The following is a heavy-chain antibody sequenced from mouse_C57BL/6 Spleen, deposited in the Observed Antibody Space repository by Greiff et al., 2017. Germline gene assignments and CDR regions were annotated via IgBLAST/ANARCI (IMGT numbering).Heavy chain of an antibody. Sequence: QVHVKQSGPELVKPGASVKISCKASGYAFSSSWMNWVKQRPGKGLEWIGRIYPGDGDTNYNGKFKGKATLTADKSSSTAYMQLSSLTSEDSAVYFCAGVPGVYYFDYWGQGTTLTVSS. J-gene: IGHJ2*01. CDR3: AGVPGVYYFDY. D-gene: IGHD2-14*01. V-gene: IGHV1-82*01. CDR2: IYPGDGDT. CDR1: GYAFSSSW.